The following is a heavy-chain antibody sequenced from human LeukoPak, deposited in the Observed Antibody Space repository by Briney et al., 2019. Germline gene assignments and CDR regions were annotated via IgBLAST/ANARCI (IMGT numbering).Heavy chain of an antibody. CDR1: GGSISSYY. J-gene: IGHJ4*02. CDR2: IYTRGST. Sequence: SETLSLTCTVSGGSISSYYWSWIRQPAGKGLEWIGRIYTRGSTNYNPSLKSRVTISVDKSKNQFSLKLSSVTAADTAVYYCGRAKQRNGDVHFDYWGQGTLVTVSS. D-gene: IGHD4-17*01. CDR3: GRAKQRNGDVHFDY. V-gene: IGHV4-4*07.